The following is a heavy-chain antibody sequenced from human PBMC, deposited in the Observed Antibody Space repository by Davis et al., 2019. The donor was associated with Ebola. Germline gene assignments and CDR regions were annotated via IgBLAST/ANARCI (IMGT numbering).Heavy chain of an antibody. CDR1: GFTFDDYA. CDR3: TAYSSSSVVFFDY. J-gene: IGHJ4*02. V-gene: IGHV3-9*01. CDR2: ISWNSGSI. Sequence: PGGSLRLSCAASGFTFDDYAMHWVRQAPGKGLEWVSGISWNSGSIGYADSVKGRFTISRDNAKNSLYLQMNSLRAEDTALYYCTAYSSSSVVFFDYWGQGTLVTVSS. D-gene: IGHD6-6*01.